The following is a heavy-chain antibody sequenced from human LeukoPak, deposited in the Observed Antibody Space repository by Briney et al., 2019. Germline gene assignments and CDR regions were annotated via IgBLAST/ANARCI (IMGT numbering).Heavy chain of an antibody. CDR1: GYTFTSYD. CDR2: MNPNSGNT. V-gene: IGHV1-8*01. J-gene: IGHJ4*02. CDR3: AREQPTVMPFDY. Sequence: ASVKVSCKASGYTFTSYDINWVRQATGQGLEWMGWMNPNSGNTGYAQKFQGRVTMTRNTSISTAHMELSSLRSEDTAVYYCAREQPTVMPFDYWGQGTLVSVSS. D-gene: IGHD2-2*01.